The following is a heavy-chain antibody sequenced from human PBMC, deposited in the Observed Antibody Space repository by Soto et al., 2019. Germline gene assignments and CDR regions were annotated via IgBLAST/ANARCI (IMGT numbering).Heavy chain of an antibody. D-gene: IGHD2-21*01. J-gene: IGHJ6*02. Sequence: QVQLVQSGAEVKKPGASVKVSCKASGYTFTSYGISWVRQAPGQGLEWMGWISAYNGNTNYAQKLQGRDTMTTDTSTSTLYMELRSLRSDDTAVYYCARDIGVAGKTYYYYGMDVWGQGTTVTFSS. CDR1: GYTFTSYG. V-gene: IGHV1-18*01. CDR3: ARDIGVAGKTYYYYGMDV. CDR2: ISAYNGNT.